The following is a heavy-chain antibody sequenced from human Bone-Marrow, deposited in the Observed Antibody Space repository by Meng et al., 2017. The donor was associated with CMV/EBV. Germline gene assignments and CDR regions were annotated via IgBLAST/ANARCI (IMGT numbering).Heavy chain of an antibody. Sequence: SETLSLTCTVSGGSISSSSYYWGWIRQPPGKGLEWIGSIYYSGSTYYNPSLKSRVTISVDTSKNQFSLKLSSVTAADTAVYYCARDGSNRGPAFDIWGQGTMVTVSS. V-gene: IGHV4-39*07. CDR1: GGSISSSSYY. D-gene: IGHD7-27*01. CDR2: IYYSGST. CDR3: ARDGSNRGPAFDI. J-gene: IGHJ3*02.